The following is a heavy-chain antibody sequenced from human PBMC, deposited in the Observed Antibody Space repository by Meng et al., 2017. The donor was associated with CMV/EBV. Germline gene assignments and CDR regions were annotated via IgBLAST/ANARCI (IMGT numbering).Heavy chain of an antibody. V-gene: IGHV3-48*03. D-gene: IGHD3-10*01. J-gene: IGHJ3*02. Sequence: GESLKISCAASGFTFSSYEMNWVRQAPGKGLEWVSYISSSGSTIYYADSVKGRFTISRDNAKNSLYLQMNSLRAEDTAVYYCARYYYGSGSYSGAFDIWGQGTMVTVSS. CDR2: ISSSGSTI. CDR1: GFTFSSYE. CDR3: ARYYYGSGSYSGAFDI.